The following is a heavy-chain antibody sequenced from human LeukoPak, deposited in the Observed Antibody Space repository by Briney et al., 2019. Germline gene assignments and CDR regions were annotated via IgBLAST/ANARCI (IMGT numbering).Heavy chain of an antibody. J-gene: IGHJ4*02. D-gene: IGHD3-22*01. Sequence: GASVKVSCKASGYTFTSYSISWVRQAPGQRLEWMGWINAGNGNTKYSQKFQGRVTITRDTSASTAYMELSSLRPEDTAVYYCARAVSAYYDSSGYYYSRHPYYFDYWGQGTLVTVSS. CDR3: ARAVSAYYDSSGYYYSRHPYYFDY. CDR1: GYTFTSYS. CDR2: INAGNGNT. V-gene: IGHV1-3*01.